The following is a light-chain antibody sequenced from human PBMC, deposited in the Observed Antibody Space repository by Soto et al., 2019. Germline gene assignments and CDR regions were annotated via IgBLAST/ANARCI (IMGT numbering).Light chain of an antibody. CDR2: GAS. Sequence: EIVLSQSPDTLSLSPGEKATLSCRASQSVSNNYLAWYQQKPGQAPRLLIYGASNRATGIPDRFSGSGSGTDFTLTISRLEPEDFAVYYCQQYGSSGTFGQGTKVDIK. CDR1: QSVSNNY. CDR3: QQYGSSGT. V-gene: IGKV3-20*01. J-gene: IGKJ1*01.